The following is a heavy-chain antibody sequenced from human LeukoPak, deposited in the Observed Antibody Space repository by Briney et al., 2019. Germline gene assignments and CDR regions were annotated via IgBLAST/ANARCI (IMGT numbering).Heavy chain of an antibody. V-gene: IGHV3-30*18. CDR2: ISYDGSNK. J-gene: IGHJ6*04. CDR3: AKPASPYCSSNTCPPHACYHYGMNV. Sequence: PGRSLRLSCAASGFSFSSYGMHWVRQAPGKGLEWVAVISYDGSNKYYADSVKVRFTVSRDNPKNTLYLQMNSLRTEDTAVYYCAKPASPYCSSNTCPPHACYHYGMNVWGKGTTVTVSS. D-gene: IGHD2-2*01. CDR1: GFSFSSYG.